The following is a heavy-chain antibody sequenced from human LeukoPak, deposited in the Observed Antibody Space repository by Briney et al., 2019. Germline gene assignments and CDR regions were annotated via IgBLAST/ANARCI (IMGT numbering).Heavy chain of an antibody. D-gene: IGHD4-17*01. CDR3: ARDPTGDYIGAFEF. CDR1: GFTFSNYA. Sequence: GGSLRRSCAASGFTFSNYAVMWVPQAPGQGLEWVSAITSGGAPRYADSVKGRFTISRDNSQNTLYLQINSLRAEDTAQYFCARDPTGDYIGAFEFWGPGTVVTVSS. J-gene: IGHJ3*01. V-gene: IGHV3-23*01. CDR2: ITSGGAP.